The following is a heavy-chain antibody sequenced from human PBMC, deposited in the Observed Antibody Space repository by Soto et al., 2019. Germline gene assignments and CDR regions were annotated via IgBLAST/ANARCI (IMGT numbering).Heavy chain of an antibody. Sequence: ASVKVSCKASGYTFTSYFMHWVRQAPGQGLEWLGIINPSVGSTTHPQNFQGRVTMTRDLSTSTVYMELSSLRSEDTAVYYCARVDTAMTTYYGMDVWGQGTTVTVSS. CDR2: INPSVGST. CDR3: ARVDTAMTTYYGMDV. J-gene: IGHJ6*02. D-gene: IGHD5-18*01. CDR1: GYTFTSYF. V-gene: IGHV1-46*01.